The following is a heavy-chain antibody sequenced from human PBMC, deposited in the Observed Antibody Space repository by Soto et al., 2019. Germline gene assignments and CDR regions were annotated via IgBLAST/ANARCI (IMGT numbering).Heavy chain of an antibody. D-gene: IGHD6-13*01. CDR1: GYSFTNYW. CDR2: IYPGDPDT. Sequence: PGESLKISWKGSGYSFTNYWIGWVRPMPGKGLEWMGIIYPGDPDTRYSPSFQGQVTISADKSISTAYLQWSSLKASDTAMYYCARRMAAANYYYYGMEVWGQGTTVTVSS. V-gene: IGHV5-51*01. J-gene: IGHJ6*02. CDR3: ARRMAAANYYYYGMEV.